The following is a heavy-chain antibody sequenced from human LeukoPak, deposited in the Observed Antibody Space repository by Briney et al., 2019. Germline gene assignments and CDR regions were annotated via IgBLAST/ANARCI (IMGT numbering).Heavy chain of an antibody. CDR2: ISTTGSTI. J-gene: IGHJ4*02. Sequence: PGGSLRLSCSASGFTFGDFDMNWVRQAPGKGLEWISYISTTGSTIFYADSVKGRFTISKDNSKNTLYLQMNSLRADDTAVYYCAKDNSYGNFDYWGQGTLVTVSS. CDR1: GFTFGDFD. CDR3: AKDNSYGNFDY. D-gene: IGHD5-18*01. V-gene: IGHV3-48*01.